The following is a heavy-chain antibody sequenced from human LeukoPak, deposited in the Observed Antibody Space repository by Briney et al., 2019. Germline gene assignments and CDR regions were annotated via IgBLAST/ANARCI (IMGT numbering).Heavy chain of an antibody. CDR3: AKGIGELLYYFDY. J-gene: IGHJ4*02. CDR1: GFTFDDYA. V-gene: IGHV3-9*01. CDR2: ISWNSGNI. D-gene: IGHD3-10*01. Sequence: PGRSLRLSCAASGFTFDDYAMHWVRQAPGQGLEWVSGISWNSGNIVYADSVKGRFTISRDNAKNSLYLQMSSLRPEDTALYYCAKGIGELLYYFDYWGQGTLVTVSS.